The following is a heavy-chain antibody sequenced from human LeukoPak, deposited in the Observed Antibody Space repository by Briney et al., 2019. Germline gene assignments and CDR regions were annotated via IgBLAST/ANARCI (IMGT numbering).Heavy chain of an antibody. CDR1: GGSTSSYY. CDR3: ARVRDYGDYAANWFDP. J-gene: IGHJ5*02. Sequence: SETLSLTCTVSGGSTSSYYWSWIRQPPGKGLEWIGYIYYSGSTNYNPSLKSRVTISVDTSKNQFSLKLSSVTAADTAVYYCARVRDYGDYAANWFDPWGQGTLVTVSS. V-gene: IGHV4-59*01. D-gene: IGHD4-17*01. CDR2: IYYSGST.